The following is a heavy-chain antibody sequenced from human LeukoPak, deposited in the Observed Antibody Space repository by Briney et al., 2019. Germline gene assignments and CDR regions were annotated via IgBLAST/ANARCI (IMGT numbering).Heavy chain of an antibody. CDR3: ARGGSSGWYNYYYGMDV. D-gene: IGHD6-19*01. V-gene: IGHV1-46*01. J-gene: IGHJ6*02. CDR1: GYTFTSYY. Sequence: ASVRVSCKASGYTFTSYYMHWVRQAPGQGLEWMGIINPSGGSTSYAQKFQGRVTMTRDTSTSTVYMELSSLRSEDTAVYYCARGGSSGWYNYYYGMDVWGQGTTVTVSS. CDR2: INPSGGST.